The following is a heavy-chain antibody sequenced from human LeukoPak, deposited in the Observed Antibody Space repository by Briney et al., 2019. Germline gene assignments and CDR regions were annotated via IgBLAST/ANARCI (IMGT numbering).Heavy chain of an antibody. V-gene: IGHV4-59*08. CDR1: GGSISSYY. J-gene: IGHJ2*01. CDR3: ARHLYSSGWNWYFDL. D-gene: IGHD6-19*01. Sequence: SETLSLTCTVSGGSISSYYWSWIWQPPGKGLEWIGYIYYSGSTNYNPSLKSRVTISVDTSKNQFSLKLSSVTAADTAVYYCARHLYSSGWNWYFDLWGRGTLVTVSS. CDR2: IYYSGST.